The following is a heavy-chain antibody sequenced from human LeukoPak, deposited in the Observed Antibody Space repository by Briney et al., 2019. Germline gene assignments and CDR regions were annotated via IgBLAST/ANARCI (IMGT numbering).Heavy chain of an antibody. CDR3: ASSHKGAAVEDY. Sequence: ASVKVSCKASGYTLTGYYMHWVRQAPGQGLEWMGWINPNSGGTNYAQKFQGRVTMTRDTSISTAYMELSRLRSDDTAVYYCASSHKGAAVEDYWGQGTLVTVSS. CDR1: GYTLTGYY. D-gene: IGHD6-13*01. CDR2: INPNSGGT. J-gene: IGHJ4*02. V-gene: IGHV1-2*02.